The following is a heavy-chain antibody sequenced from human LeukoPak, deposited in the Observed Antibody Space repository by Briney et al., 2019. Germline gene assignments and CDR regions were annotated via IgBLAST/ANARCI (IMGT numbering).Heavy chain of an antibody. CDR3: ARMYSSSWYGVYYFDY. J-gene: IGHJ4*02. V-gene: IGHV4-39*01. D-gene: IGHD6-13*01. CDR1: AGSISSSSYY. CDR2: IYYSGST. Sequence: SETLSLTCTVSAGSISSSSYYSGWIRQPPGKGLDVIVSIYYSGSTYYNPSLKRRFTISIDTSHNQFSLNLSSVTAADTAVYYCARMYSSSWYGVYYFDYWGQGTLVTVSS.